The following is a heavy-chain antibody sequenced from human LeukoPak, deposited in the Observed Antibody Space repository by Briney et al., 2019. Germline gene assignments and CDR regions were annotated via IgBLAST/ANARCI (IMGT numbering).Heavy chain of an antibody. CDR1: GFTVSSNY. V-gene: IGHV3-53*01. CDR2: IYSGGST. D-gene: IGHD3-16*01. CDR3: AKDYDDYIWGSSSPAS. J-gene: IGHJ5*02. Sequence: QAGGSLRLSCAASGFTVSSNYMSWVRQAPGKGLEWVSVIYSGGSTYYTDSVRGRFTISRDNSKKTLHLHMNSLRPEDTAVYYCAKDYDDYIWGSSSPASWGQGTLVIVSS.